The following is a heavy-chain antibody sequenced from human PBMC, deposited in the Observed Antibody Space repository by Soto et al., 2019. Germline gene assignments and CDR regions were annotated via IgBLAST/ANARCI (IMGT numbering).Heavy chain of an antibody. D-gene: IGHD3-3*01. CDR1: GFDLSNTS. CDR2: INSAGRSI. J-gene: IGHJ4*02. CDR3: AKDWYYTIDY. V-gene: IGHV3-74*01. Sequence: GGSLRLSCAASGFDLSNTSIHWVRQVHGKGLVWVSRINSAGRSITYADSVKGRFTISRDNAKNTLYLQMSSLRVEDTAVYYCAKDWYYTIDYWGQGTLVTVSS.